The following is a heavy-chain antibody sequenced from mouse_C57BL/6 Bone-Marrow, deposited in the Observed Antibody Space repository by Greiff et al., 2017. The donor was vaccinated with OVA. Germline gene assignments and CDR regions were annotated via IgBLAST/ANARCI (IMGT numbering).Heavy chain of an antibody. Sequence: VQLQQSGPELVKPGASVKISCKASGYSFTGYYMNWVKQSPEKSLEWIGEINPSTGGTTYNQKFKAKATLTVDKSSSTAYMQLKSLTSEDSAIYSCARGDYYGSSYWYFDVWGTGTTVTVSS. V-gene: IGHV1-42*01. CDR1: GYSFTGYY. D-gene: IGHD1-1*01. CDR2: INPSTGGT. CDR3: ARGDYYGSSYWYFDV. J-gene: IGHJ1*03.